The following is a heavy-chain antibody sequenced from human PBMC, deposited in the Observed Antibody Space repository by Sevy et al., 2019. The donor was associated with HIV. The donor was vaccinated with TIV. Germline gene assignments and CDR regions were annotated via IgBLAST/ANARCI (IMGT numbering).Heavy chain of an antibody. Sequence: SETLSLTCAVYRGSFTGYYWSWIRQPPGKGLEWIGEINHSGSTTYNPSLKSRVTISVDTSKNQFSLRLTSVTAADTAVYHCARGVGNSYGYDPDYWGQGTLVTVSS. V-gene: IGHV4-34*01. CDR2: INHSGST. J-gene: IGHJ4*02. CDR1: RGSFTGYY. CDR3: ARGVGNSYGYDPDY. D-gene: IGHD5-18*01.